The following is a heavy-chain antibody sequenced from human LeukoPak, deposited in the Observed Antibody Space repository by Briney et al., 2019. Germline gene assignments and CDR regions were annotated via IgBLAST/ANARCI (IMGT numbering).Heavy chain of an antibody. D-gene: IGHD6-6*01. CDR3: ARVHRPIAAPFDY. CDR2: IYYSGST. Sequence: SETLSLTCSVSGGSISTYYWTWIRQPPGKGLEWIGYIYYSGSTNYNPSLKSRVTISLDTSKNQFSLKLSSVTAADTAVYYCARVHRPIAAPFDYWGQGTLVTVSS. J-gene: IGHJ4*02. CDR1: GGSISTYY. V-gene: IGHV4-59*01.